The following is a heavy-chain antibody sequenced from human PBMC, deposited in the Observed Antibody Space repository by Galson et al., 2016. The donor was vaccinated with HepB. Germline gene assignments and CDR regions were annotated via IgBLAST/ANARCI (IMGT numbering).Heavy chain of an antibody. CDR3: ARAWVSYSWSHQYYFDY. V-gene: IGHV1-18*01. J-gene: IGHJ4*02. CDR2: ISGYNGDT. Sequence: SVKVSCKASGYTFTTYAIIWVRQAPGQGLEWMGGISGYNGDTDYAQEVQGRITVTTDMSTGTVYMELRGLRSDDTAVYYCARAWVSYSWSHQYYFDYWGQGTLVTVSS. CDR1: GYTFTTYA. D-gene: IGHD1-26*01.